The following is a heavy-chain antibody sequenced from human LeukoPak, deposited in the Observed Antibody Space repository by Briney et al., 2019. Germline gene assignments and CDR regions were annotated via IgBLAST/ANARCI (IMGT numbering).Heavy chain of an antibody. CDR3: AKDPSYYYYYGMDV. J-gene: IGHJ6*02. CDR1: GFTFSSYA. V-gene: IGHV3-23*01. Sequence: GGSLRLSCAASGFTFSSYAMSWVRQAPGKGLEWVSAISGSGGSTYYAASVKGRFTISRDNSKNTLYLQMNSLRAEDTAVYYCAKDPSYYYYYGMDVWGQGTTVTVSS. CDR2: ISGSGGST.